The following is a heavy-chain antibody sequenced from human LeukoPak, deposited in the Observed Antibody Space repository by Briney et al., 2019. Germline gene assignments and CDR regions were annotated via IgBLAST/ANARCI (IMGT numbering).Heavy chain of an antibody. CDR2: IYTSGST. Sequence: SSETLSLTCTVSGGSISSGSYYWSWIRQPAGKGLEWIGRIYTSGSTNYNPSLKSRVTISVDTSKNQFSLKLSSVTAADTAVYYCARHKKNYYDSSGYELDAFDIWGQGTMVTVSS. J-gene: IGHJ3*02. CDR1: GGSISSGSYY. CDR3: ARHKKNYYDSSGYELDAFDI. V-gene: IGHV4-61*02. D-gene: IGHD3-22*01.